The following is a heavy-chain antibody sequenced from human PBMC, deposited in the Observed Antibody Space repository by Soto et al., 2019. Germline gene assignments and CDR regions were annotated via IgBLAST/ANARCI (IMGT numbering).Heavy chain of an antibody. Sequence: QVQLVQSGAEVKKPGASVKVSCKASGYTFTGYYMHWVRQAPGQGLEWMGWINPNSGGTNYAQKFQGWVTMTRDTSISTAYMELSRLRSDDTAVYYCVRAGGTSGSYWGTHDYWGQGTLVTVSS. J-gene: IGHJ4*02. V-gene: IGHV1-2*04. CDR1: GYTFTGYY. CDR3: VRAGGTSGSYWGTHDY. CDR2: INPNSGGT. D-gene: IGHD1-26*01.